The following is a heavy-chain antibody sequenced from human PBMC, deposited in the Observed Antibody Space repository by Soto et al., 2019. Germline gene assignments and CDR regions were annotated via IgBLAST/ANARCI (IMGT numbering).Heavy chain of an antibody. V-gene: IGHV3-23*01. CDR3: AKGKNVVVVAATPVEYFDY. CDR1: GFTFSSYA. Sequence: GGSLRLSCAASGFTFSSYAMSWVRQAPGKGLEWVSAISGSGGSTYYADSVKGRFTISRDNSKNTLYLQMNSLRAEDTAVYYCAKGKNVVVVAATPVEYFDYWGQGTLVTVSS. CDR2: ISGSGGST. J-gene: IGHJ4*02. D-gene: IGHD2-15*01.